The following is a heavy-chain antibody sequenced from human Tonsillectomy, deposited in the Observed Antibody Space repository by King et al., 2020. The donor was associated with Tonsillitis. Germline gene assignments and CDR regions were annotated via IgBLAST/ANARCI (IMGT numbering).Heavy chain of an antibody. V-gene: IGHV3-30*18. D-gene: IGHD1-26*01. CDR1: GFTFSSYG. Sequence: VQLVEAGGGVVQPGRSLRLSCAASGFTFSSYGMHWVRQAPGKGLEWVAVISYDGSNKYYADSVKGRYTISRDNSKNTLYLPMNSLRAEDTAVYYCAKDRRYSALSFYYWGQGTLFTVSS. CDR2: ISYDGSNK. J-gene: IGHJ4*02. CDR3: AKDRRYSALSFYY.